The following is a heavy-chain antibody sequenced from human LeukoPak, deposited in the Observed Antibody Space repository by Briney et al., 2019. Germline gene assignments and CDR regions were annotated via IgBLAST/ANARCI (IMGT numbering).Heavy chain of an antibody. V-gene: IGHV3-74*01. Sequence: GGSLRLSCAASGFTFSSYWMHWVRQAPGKGLVWVSRINSDGSSTSYADSVKGRFTISRDNAKNTLYLQMNSLRAEDTAVYYCARETSGSYYNLWDCWGQGTLVTVSS. CDR1: GFTFSSYW. CDR3: ARETSGSYYNLWDC. CDR2: INSDGSST. D-gene: IGHD3-10*01. J-gene: IGHJ4*02.